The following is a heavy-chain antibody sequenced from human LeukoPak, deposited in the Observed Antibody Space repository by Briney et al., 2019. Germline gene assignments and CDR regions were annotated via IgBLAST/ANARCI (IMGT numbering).Heavy chain of an antibody. D-gene: IGHD2-2*01. Sequence: GASVKVSCKAFGYTFTAYYMHWVRQAPGQGLEWMGWINPNSGGTNYAQKFQGRVTMTRDTSISTAYMELSRLRADDTAVYYCARDRVVVPAAFDYWGQGTLVTVSS. CDR3: ARDRVVVPAAFDY. J-gene: IGHJ4*02. V-gene: IGHV1-2*02. CDR2: INPNSGGT. CDR1: GYTFTAYY.